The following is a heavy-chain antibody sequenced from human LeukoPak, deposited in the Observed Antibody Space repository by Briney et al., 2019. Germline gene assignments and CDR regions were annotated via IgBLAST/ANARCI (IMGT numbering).Heavy chain of an antibody. V-gene: IGHV4-59*08. D-gene: IGHD4-17*01. CDR1: GGSLSRFY. J-gene: IGHJ6*03. CDR2: FSYSGTT. CDR3: ARHQRTTVTTNYYYYYMDV. Sequence: PSEPLSLMCSVSGGSLSRFYWRWMRRPREKALVWLGYFSYSGTTNYNPALKSRLTMSVDTSKNQYSLKLSSVTAADTAVYYCARHQRTTVTTNYYYYYMDVWGKGTTVTVSS.